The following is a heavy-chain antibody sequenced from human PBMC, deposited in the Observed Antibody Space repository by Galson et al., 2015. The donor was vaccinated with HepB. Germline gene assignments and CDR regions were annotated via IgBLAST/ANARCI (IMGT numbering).Heavy chain of an antibody. CDR3: ARVNGRPVDTAMLWIDY. CDR2: IYYSGST. J-gene: IGHJ4*02. Sequence: QVQLQESGPGLVKPSETLSLTCTVSGGSISSSSYYWGWIRQPPGKGLEWIGSIYYSGSTYYNPSLKSRVTISVDTSKNQFSLKLSSVTAADTAVYYCARVNGRPVDTAMLWIDYWGQGTLVTVSS. V-gene: IGHV4-39*07. CDR1: GGSISSSSYY. D-gene: IGHD5-18*01.